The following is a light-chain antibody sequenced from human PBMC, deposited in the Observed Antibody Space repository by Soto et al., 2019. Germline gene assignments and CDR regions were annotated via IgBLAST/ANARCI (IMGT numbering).Light chain of an antibody. J-gene: IGLJ2*01. CDR2: GNS. CDR3: QSYDSSRSLQVV. V-gene: IGLV1-40*01. CDR1: SSNIGAGYD. Sequence: QSVLTQPPSVSGAPGQRVTISCTGSSSNIGAGYDVHWYQQLPGTAPKLLIYGNSNRLSGVPDRFSGSKSGTSASLAITGLQAEDEADYYCQSYDSSRSLQVVFGGRTQLTVL.